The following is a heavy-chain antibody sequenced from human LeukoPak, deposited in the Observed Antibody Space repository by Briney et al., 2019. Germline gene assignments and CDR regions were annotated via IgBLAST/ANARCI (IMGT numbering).Heavy chain of an antibody. D-gene: IGHD1-26*01. Sequence: GGSLRLSCAASGFTFSSYAMSWVRQAPGKGLEWVSTISGSDGSTYYADSVKGRFTISRDNSKNTLYLQMNSLRAEDTAVYYCAKGGSGSYYSRFDYWGQGTLVGVSS. CDR2: ISGSDGST. CDR3: AKGGSGSYYSRFDY. CDR1: GFTFSSYA. J-gene: IGHJ4*02. V-gene: IGHV3-23*01.